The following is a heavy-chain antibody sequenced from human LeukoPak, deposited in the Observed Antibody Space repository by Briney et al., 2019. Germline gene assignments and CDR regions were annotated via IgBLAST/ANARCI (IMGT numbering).Heavy chain of an antibody. CDR3: ARSMITFGGLIDPSAFDI. CDR1: GFTVSANY. V-gene: IGHV3-53*01. CDR2: IYSGGAT. J-gene: IGHJ3*02. D-gene: IGHD3-16*02. Sequence: GGSLRLSCAASGFTVSANYMAGVRQAPGKGLEWVSVIYSGGATHNADSVKGRFTISRDNSKNTLYLQMNSLRAEDTAVYYCARSMITFGGLIDPSAFDIWGQGTMVTVSS.